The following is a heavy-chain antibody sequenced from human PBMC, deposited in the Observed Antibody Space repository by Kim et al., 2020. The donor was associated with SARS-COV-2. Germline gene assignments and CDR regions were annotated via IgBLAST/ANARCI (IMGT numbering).Heavy chain of an antibody. CDR2: CINSGYST. Sequence: GGSLRLSCAASGFTFNNYAMNWVRRVPGKGLEWVSSCINSGYSTYYADSVKGLFTISRDNSKNMLYLQMNSLRAEDTAVYYCAKSFRGFSYGKIDYWVQG. CDR3: AKSFRGFSYGKIDY. V-gene: IGHV3-23*01. D-gene: IGHD5-18*01. CDR1: GFTFNNYA. J-gene: IGHJ4*02.